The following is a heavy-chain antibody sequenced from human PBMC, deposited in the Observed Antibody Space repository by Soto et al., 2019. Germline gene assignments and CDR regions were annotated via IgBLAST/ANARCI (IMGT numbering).Heavy chain of an antibody. J-gene: IGHJ4*02. CDR2: IYWDDDE. CDR1: GFSLTTDGEG. CDR3: AHSRNLITEDAQVGDFDY. D-gene: IGHD3-10*01. V-gene: IGHV2-5*02. Sequence: QISLKESGPTLVKPTETLKLTCTFSGFSLTTDGEGVGWVRQPPGEALEWLALIYWDDDERYSPSLKTRLTIKTDPSKTQVVLILTNMDPVDTATYYCAHSRNLITEDAQVGDFDYWGQGTLVTVSS.